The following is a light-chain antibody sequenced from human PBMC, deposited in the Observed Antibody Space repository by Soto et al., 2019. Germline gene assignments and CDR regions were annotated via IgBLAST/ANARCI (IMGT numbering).Light chain of an antibody. J-gene: IGKJ3*01. V-gene: IGKV3-20*01. Sequence: EIVLTQSPGTLSLSPGERATLSCRASQSVSSSYLAWYQQKPGQAPRLLIYGASSRATGIPDRFSGSGSGTDFTLTISRLEPEDVAVYYCQHYGRSPFTFGPGTKVDIK. CDR3: QHYGRSPFT. CDR1: QSVSSSY. CDR2: GAS.